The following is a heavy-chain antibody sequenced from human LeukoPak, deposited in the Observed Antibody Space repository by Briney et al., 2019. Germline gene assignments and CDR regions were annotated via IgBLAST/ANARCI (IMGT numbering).Heavy chain of an antibody. V-gene: IGHV3-21*01. CDR1: GFTFSSYS. J-gene: IGHJ4*02. CDR2: ISSSSSYI. Sequence: GGSLRLSCAASGFTFSSYSMNWVRQAPGKGLEWVSSISSSSSYIYYADSVKGRFTISRDNAKNSLYLQMNSLRAEDTAVYYCARDYYDSSGYSSEYSFDYWGQGTLVTVSS. D-gene: IGHD3-22*01. CDR3: ARDYYDSSGYSSEYSFDY.